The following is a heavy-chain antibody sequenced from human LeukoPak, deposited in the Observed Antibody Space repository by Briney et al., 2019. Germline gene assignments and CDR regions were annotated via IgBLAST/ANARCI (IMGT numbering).Heavy chain of an antibody. D-gene: IGHD4-17*01. CDR1: GFTVSSNY. CDR2: IYSGGST. CDR3: ARSPDYGDYYYYMDV. V-gene: IGHV3-66*02. J-gene: IGHJ6*03. Sequence: GVSLRLSCAASGFTVSSNYMSWVRQAPGKGLEWVSVIYSGGSTYYADSVKGRFTISRDKSKNTLYLQMNSLRAEDTAVYYCARSPDYGDYYYYMDVWGKGTRVTVSS.